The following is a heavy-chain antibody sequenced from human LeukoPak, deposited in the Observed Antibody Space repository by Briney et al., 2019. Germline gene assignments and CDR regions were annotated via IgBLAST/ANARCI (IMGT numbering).Heavy chain of an antibody. CDR1: GGSISSYY. CDR3: ARGLTGVNY. D-gene: IGHD7-27*01. J-gene: IGHJ4*02. Sequence: SETLSLTCTVSGGSISSYYWSWIRQPPGKGLEWIGYIYYSGSTNYNPSLKSRVTISVDTSKNQFSLKLSSVTAADTAVYYCARGLTGVNYWGQGTLVTVSS. CDR2: IYYSGST. V-gene: IGHV4-59*01.